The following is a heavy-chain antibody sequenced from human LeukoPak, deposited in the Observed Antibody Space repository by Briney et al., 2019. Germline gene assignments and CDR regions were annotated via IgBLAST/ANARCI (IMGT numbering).Heavy chain of an antibody. CDR2: INPNCGGT. CDR3: AGLSGYDPYYFDY. J-gene: IGHJ4*02. D-gene: IGHD5-12*01. CDR1: GYSFTVYY. Sequence: SSVTVSCTGSGYSFTVYYMHWVRQAPGQGLEWMGCINPNCGGTDYAQKFQDRVTMTTDTSISTAYTELSRLTSDDPAVYYGAGLSGYDPYYFDYWGQGTLVAVSS. V-gene: IGHV1-2*02.